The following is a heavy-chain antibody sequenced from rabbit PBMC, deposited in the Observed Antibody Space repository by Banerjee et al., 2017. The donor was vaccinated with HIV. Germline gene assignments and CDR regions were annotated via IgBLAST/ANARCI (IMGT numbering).Heavy chain of an antibody. D-gene: IGHD2-1*01. Sequence: QSLEESGGDLVKPGGTLTLTCTASGFDFSSNDYMCWVRQAPGKGPEWIACIWTGSGRTDYASWVNGRFTISKTSSTTVTLEMTSLTAADTATYFCARGDDYRGAGCPLWGPGTLVTVS. CDR2: IWTGSGRT. J-gene: IGHJ4*01. CDR1: GFDFSSNDY. V-gene: IGHV1S40*01. CDR3: ARGDDYRGAGCPL.